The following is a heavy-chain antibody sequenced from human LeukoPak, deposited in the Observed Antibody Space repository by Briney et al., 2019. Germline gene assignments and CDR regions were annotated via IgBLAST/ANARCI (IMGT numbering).Heavy chain of an antibody. V-gene: IGHV1-46*01. D-gene: IGHD6-19*01. J-gene: IGHJ4*02. Sequence: ASVKVSCKASGYTFTSYYMHWERQAPGQGLEWMGIINPSGGSTSYAQKFQGRVTMTRDTSTSTVYMELSSLRSEDTAVYYCARDRGSGWYEGVFDYWGQGNLVTVSS. CDR3: ARDRGSGWYEGVFDY. CDR2: INPSGGST. CDR1: GYTFTSYY.